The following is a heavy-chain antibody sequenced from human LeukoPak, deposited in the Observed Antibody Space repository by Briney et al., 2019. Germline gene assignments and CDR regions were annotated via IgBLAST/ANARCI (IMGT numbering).Heavy chain of an antibody. CDR3: VRDEAYTGYIHY. Sequence: PSETLSLTCSVSGGSISSYYWSWIRQPAGKGLEWIGRIYVSGTTNYNPSLKSRITMSLDTSKNQLSLRLSSVTAADTAVYYCVRDEAYTGYIHYWGQGTLITVSS. J-gene: IGHJ4*02. D-gene: IGHD3-9*01. CDR1: GGSISSYY. CDR2: IYVSGTT. V-gene: IGHV4-4*07.